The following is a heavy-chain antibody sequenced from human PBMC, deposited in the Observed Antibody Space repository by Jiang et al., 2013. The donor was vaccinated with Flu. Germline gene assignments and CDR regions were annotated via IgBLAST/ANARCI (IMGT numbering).Heavy chain of an antibody. CDR3: AREGGAAAGDLDY. V-gene: IGHV6-1*01. J-gene: IGHJ4*02. Sequence: TINPDTSKNQFSLQLNSVTPEDTAVYYCAREGGAAAGDLDYWGQGTLVTVSS. D-gene: IGHD2-21*01.